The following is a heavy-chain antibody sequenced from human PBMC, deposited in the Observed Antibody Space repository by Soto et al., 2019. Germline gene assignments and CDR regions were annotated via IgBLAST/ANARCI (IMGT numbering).Heavy chain of an antibody. CDR3: ATQTISYTWDV. CDR1: GGPINSRSW. V-gene: IGHV4-4*02. J-gene: IGHJ6*02. Sequence: QAQLQESGPGLVKPSGTLSLTCVVSGGPINSRSWWSWVRQPPGKGLEWIGEMHHGGTTYYTPSLKNRIITSFDKSKNHFSLELTSVTAADTAIYYCATQTISYTWDVWGQGTSVTVSS. D-gene: IGHD3-3*01. CDR2: MHHGGTT.